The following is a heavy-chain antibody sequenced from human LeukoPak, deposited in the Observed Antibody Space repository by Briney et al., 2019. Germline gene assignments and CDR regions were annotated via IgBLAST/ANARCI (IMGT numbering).Heavy chain of an antibody. J-gene: IGHJ6*02. CDR3: ATGVGTHSYFALDV. CDR1: GFSVSSNY. Sequence: GGSLRLSCAPSGFSVSSNYMSWVRQAPGKGLEWVALIYTGGKTYYAGSVKGRFTISRHNSNNTLCLQMNSLRAEDTAVYYCATGVGTHSYFALDVWGQGTTVSVSS. CDR2: IYTGGKT. V-gene: IGHV3-53*01. D-gene: IGHD1-14*01.